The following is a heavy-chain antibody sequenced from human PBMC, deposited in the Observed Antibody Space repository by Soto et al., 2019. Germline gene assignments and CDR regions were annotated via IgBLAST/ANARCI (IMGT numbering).Heavy chain of an antibody. J-gene: IGHJ5*02. CDR1: GGSFSGYY. V-gene: IGHV4-34*01. D-gene: IGHD6-13*01. Sequence: SETLSLTCAVYGGSFSGYYWSWIRQPPGKGLEWIGEINHNGSTNYNPSLKSRVTISVDTSKNQFSLKLSSVTAADTAVYYCARVREQLGWFDPWGQGTLVTVSS. CDR3: ARVREQLGWFDP. CDR2: INHNGST.